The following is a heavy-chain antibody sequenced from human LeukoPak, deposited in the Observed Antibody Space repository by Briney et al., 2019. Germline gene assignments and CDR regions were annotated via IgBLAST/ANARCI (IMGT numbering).Heavy chain of an antibody. D-gene: IGHD3-22*01. Sequence: GGSLRLSCAASGFTFSSYGMHWVRQAPGKGLEWVAVIWCDGSNKYYADSVKGRFTISRDNSKNTLYLQMNSLRAEDTAVYYCASGKYYYDSSGPFDYWGQGTLVTVSS. V-gene: IGHV3-33*01. J-gene: IGHJ4*02. CDR2: IWCDGSNK. CDR1: GFTFSSYG. CDR3: ASGKYYYDSSGPFDY.